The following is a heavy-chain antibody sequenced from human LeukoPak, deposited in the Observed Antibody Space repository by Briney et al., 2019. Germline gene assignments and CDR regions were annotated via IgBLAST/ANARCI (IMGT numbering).Heavy chain of an antibody. V-gene: IGHV3-15*01. J-gene: IGHJ3*02. CDR1: GFPFINAW. CDR3: TTAYSSSWYAFVI. D-gene: IGHD6-13*01. CDR2: IKSKTEGGTT. Sequence: GGSLSLSCAASGFPFINAWMSWVRQAPGKGREGVGRIKSKTEGGTTDYAAPVKGRFTISRDDSKNTLYLQMNSLKTEDTAVYYCTTAYSSSWYAFVIWGQGTMVTVSS.